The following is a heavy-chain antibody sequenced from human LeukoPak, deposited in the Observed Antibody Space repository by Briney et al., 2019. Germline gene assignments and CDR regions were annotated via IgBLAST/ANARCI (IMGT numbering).Heavy chain of an antibody. CDR3: ARELSSSWYGGPFDY. CDR2: IYSGGST. CDR1: GFTVSSNY. D-gene: IGHD6-13*01. J-gene: IGHJ4*02. V-gene: IGHV3-66*01. Sequence: GGSLRLSCAASGFTVSSNYMSWVRQAPGKGLEWVSVIYSGGSTYYADSVKGRFTISRDNSKNTLYLQMNSLRAEDTAVYYCARELSSSWYGGPFDYWGQGTLVTVSS.